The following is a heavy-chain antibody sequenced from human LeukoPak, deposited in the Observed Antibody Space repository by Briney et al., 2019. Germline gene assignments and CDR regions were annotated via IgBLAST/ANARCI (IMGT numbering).Heavy chain of an antibody. D-gene: IGHD2-15*01. CDR2: IKEGGSKK. V-gene: IGHV3-7*01. Sequence: GGSLRLSCAASGFTFSNYWMSWVRQAPGKGLEWVAHIKEGGSKKYYVDSVKGRFTISRDNAKSSLYLQMNSLRAEDTAVYYCARDILRGVVVVAATSDFWGQGTLVTVSS. CDR3: ARDILRGVVVVAATSDF. CDR1: GFTFSNYW. J-gene: IGHJ4*02.